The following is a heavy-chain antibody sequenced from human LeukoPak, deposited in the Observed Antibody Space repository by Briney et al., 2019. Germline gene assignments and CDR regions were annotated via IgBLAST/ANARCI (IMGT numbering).Heavy chain of an antibody. J-gene: IGHJ6*02. Sequence: GASVKVSCKGSGYTFTSYDINWGRQGHGEGLEWVGWMNPNSGNTGYAQKSHGRAPLTRNTSITTDYMELSSLRSEDTAVYYCARGLRGWFGELYYYYGMDVWGQGTTVTVSS. V-gene: IGHV1-8*01. CDR2: MNPNSGNT. CDR1: GYTFTSYD. D-gene: IGHD3-10*01. CDR3: ARGLRGWFGELYYYYGMDV.